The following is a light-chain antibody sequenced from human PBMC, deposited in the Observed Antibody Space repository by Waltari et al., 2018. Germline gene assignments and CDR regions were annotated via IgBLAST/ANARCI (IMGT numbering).Light chain of an antibody. J-gene: IGLJ1*01. Sequence: QSALTQPASVSGSPGQSITISCSGTSSDFGTYNLVSWYQHHPGKAPKLMIYEATKRPSGVSSRFSASKSGNTASLTISGLQAEDEAEYYCCSYAGSDTYVFGTGTKVTVL. CDR3: CSYAGSDTYV. V-gene: IGLV2-23*01. CDR2: EAT. CDR1: SSDFGTYNL.